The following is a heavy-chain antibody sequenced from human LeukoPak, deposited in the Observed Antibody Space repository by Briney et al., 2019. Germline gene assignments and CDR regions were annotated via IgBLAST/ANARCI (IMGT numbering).Heavy chain of an antibody. D-gene: IGHD3-3*01. V-gene: IGHV1-18*01. J-gene: IGHJ4*02. CDR1: GYTFTSYG. CDR2: ISPNNGKT. CDR3: ARDGTAYYDFWSGYSPFDY. Sequence: ASVKVSCKTSGYTFTSYGITWVRQAPGQGLEWMAYISPNNGKTNYARNLQGRVTMTTDASTSTAYLELRSLISDDTAVYYCARDGTAYYDFWSGYSPFDYWGQGTLVTVSS.